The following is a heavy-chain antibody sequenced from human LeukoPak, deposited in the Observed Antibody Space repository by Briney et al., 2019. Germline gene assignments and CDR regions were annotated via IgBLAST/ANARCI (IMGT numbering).Heavy chain of an antibody. CDR3: AKDGDAYSSGWYDY. Sequence: GGSLTLSCAASGFTSTNYAMSWVRQAPGKGLEWVSCISGGGHSTYYADSVKGRFTISRDNFKNTLFLQMKSLRAEDTAVYYCAKDGDAYSSGWYDYWGQGTLVTVSS. CDR1: GFTSTNYA. J-gene: IGHJ4*02. V-gene: IGHV3-23*01. CDR2: ISGGGHST. D-gene: IGHD6-19*01.